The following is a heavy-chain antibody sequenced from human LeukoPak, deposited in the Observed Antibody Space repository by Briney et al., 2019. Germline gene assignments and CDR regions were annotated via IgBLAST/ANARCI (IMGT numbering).Heavy chain of an antibody. D-gene: IGHD2-2*02. J-gene: IGHJ4*02. Sequence: GASVTVSCKASGYTFTGYYMHWVRQAPGQGLEWMGWIDPNSGGTNYAHKFQGRVTMNKDTSLSITYMELSRLRADDTAVYFCASTLYRPTGFDSWGQGTLVTVSS. V-gene: IGHV1-2*02. CDR3: ASTLYRPTGFDS. CDR2: IDPNSGGT. CDR1: GYTFTGYY.